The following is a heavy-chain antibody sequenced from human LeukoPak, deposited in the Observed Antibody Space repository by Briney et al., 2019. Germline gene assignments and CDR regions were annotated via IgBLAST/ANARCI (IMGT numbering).Heavy chain of an antibody. CDR3: ATYPLYCSSASCRQRAY. CDR2: IYYSGST. J-gene: IGHJ4*02. D-gene: IGHD2-2*01. Sequence: SQTLSLTCTVSGGSISSGDYYWSWIRQPPGKGLEWIGYIYYSGSTNYNPSLKSRVTISVDTSKNQFSLKLSSVTAADTAVYYCATYPLYCSSASCRQRAYWGQGTLVTVSS. CDR1: GGSISSGDYY. V-gene: IGHV4-61*08.